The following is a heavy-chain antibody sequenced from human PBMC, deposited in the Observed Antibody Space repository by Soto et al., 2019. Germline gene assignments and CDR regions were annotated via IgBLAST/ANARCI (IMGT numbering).Heavy chain of an antibody. V-gene: IGHV3-23*01. D-gene: IGHD6-19*01. CDR3: AKLSTGSYWYFDL. CDR1: GFTFNSYA. Sequence: EGQLLESGGGLVQPGGSLRLSCAASGFTFNSYAMSWVRQAPEAGLEWVSTISAVGGSTYYADSVKGRFTISRDNSKNTLYLQMNSVRADATAVYYCAKLSTGSYWYFDLWGRGTLVTVSS. CDR2: ISAVGGST. J-gene: IGHJ2*01.